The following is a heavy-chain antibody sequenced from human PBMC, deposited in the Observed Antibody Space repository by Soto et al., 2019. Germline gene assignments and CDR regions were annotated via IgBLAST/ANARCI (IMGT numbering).Heavy chain of an antibody. CDR2: VRYGGGT. J-gene: IGHJ6*03. CDR1: GDSISGHY. CDR3: ARTRAGSSGWYSYYYYYMDV. V-gene: IGHV4-59*08. D-gene: IGHD6-19*01. Sequence: PSETLSLTCTVSGDSISGHYWSWIRQPPGKRLEWIAYVRYGGGTDYNPSLKSRATISVDTSKNQFSLKLSSVTAADTAVYYCARTRAGSSGWYSYYYYYMDVWGKGTTVTVSS.